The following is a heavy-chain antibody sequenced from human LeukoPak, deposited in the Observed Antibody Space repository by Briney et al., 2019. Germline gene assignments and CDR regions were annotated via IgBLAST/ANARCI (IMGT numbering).Heavy chain of an antibody. V-gene: IGHV3-11*01. Sequence: GGSLRLSCAASGFTFSDYYMSWIRQAPGKGLEWVSYISSSGSTIYCADSVKGRFTISRDNAKNSLYLQMNSLRAEDTAVYYCAKRHDYTYYFDYWGQGTLVTVSS. CDR1: GFTFSDYY. D-gene: IGHD4/OR15-4a*01. J-gene: IGHJ4*02. CDR2: ISSSGSTI. CDR3: AKRHDYTYYFDY.